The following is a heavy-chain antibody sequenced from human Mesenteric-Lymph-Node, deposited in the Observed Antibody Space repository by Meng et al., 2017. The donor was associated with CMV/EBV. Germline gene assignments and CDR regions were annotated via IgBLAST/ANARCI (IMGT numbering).Heavy chain of an antibody. V-gene: IGHV1-46*01. CDR2: INPSGSST. Sequence: ASVKVSCKASGYTFTSYYMHWVRQAPGQGLEWMGIINPSGSSTTHAQKFQGRVTMTRDTSTSTVYMELGSLRSEDTAVYYCARHFGVVKGGNRRNKYGMDVWGQGTTVTVSS. J-gene: IGHJ6*02. D-gene: IGHD3-3*01. CDR1: GYTFTSYY. CDR3: ARHFGVVKGGNRRNKYGMDV.